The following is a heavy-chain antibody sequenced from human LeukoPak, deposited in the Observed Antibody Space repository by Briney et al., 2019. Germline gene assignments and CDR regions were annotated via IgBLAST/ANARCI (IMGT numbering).Heavy chain of an antibody. V-gene: IGHV5-51*01. CDR3: ARLPSQWYSSSWYYFDY. J-gene: IGHJ4*02. CDR1: GYSFTSYW. D-gene: IGHD6-13*01. CDR2: IYPGDSDT. Sequence: GESLKISCKGSGYSFTSYWIGWVRQMPGKGLEWMGIIYPGDSDTRYSPSFQGQVTISADKSISTAYLQWSSLKASDTAMYYCARLPSQWYSSSWYYFDYWGQGTLVTVSS.